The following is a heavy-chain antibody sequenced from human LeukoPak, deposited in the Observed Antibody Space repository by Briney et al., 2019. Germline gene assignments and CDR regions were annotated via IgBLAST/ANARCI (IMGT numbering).Heavy chain of an antibody. J-gene: IGHJ4*02. CDR2: INSDGGWT. D-gene: IGHD2/OR15-2a*01. CDR1: GNYW. V-gene: IGHV3-74*01. Sequence: PGGSLRLSCAASGNYWTHWVRQAPGKGLVWVSHINSDGGWTSYADSVKGRFTISKDNAKNTVYLQMNSLRAEDTAVYYCVSFYETYWGRGTLVTVSS. CDR3: VSFYETY.